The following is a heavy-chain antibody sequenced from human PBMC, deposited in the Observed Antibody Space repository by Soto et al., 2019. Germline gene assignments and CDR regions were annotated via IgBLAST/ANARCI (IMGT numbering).Heavy chain of an antibody. J-gene: IGHJ5*02. Sequence: SETLSLTCTVSGDSINNYDHFWTWIRQKPGEGLEWIGYIYYSGATYYSPSLKTRASISLHKSQNYFSLQLTSVTAADSAVYFCATTNGAYTYDSVSWGQETLLTVSS. CDR3: ATTNGAYTYDSVS. CDR1: GDSINNYDHF. CDR2: IYYSGAT. V-gene: IGHV4-30-4*01. D-gene: IGHD3-16*01.